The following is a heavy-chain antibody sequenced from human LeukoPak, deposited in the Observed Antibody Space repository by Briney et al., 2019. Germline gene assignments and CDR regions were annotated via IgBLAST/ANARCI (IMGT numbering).Heavy chain of an antibody. CDR3: AKGPRLGSGYHPDY. CDR2: ITGSDDRT. Sequence: PGXSLRLSCAASGFTFSSDAMTWVRQAPGEGLEWVSTITGSDDRTYYADSVKGRFTISRDYSKNTVHLQLNSLRAEDTAMYYCAKGPRLGSGYHPDYWGQGTLVTVSS. J-gene: IGHJ4*02. CDR1: GFTFSSDA. V-gene: IGHV3-23*01. D-gene: IGHD3-22*01.